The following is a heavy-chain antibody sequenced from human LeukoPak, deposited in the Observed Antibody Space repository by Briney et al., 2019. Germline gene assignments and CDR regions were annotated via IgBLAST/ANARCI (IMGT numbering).Heavy chain of an antibody. CDR2: IIPIFGP. D-gene: IGHD3-22*01. V-gene: IGHV1-69*13. CDR1: GGTFSTFP. Sequence: SVTVSCTASGGTFSTFPISWVRPAPGQGLEWIGGIIPIFGPNYAQKFQGRATISADLATATAYMELSSLTSEDTSVYYCATGKDRSGYYYSLDYWGQGTLVAVSS. J-gene: IGHJ4*02. CDR3: ATGKDRSGYYYSLDY.